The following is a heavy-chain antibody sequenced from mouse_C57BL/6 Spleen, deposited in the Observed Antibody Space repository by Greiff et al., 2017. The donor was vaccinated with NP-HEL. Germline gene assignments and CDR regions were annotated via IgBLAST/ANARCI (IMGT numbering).Heavy chain of an antibody. V-gene: IGHV1-15*01. CDR2: IDPETGGT. D-gene: IGHD2-10*01. CDR3: TRLSYRRMDY. CDR1: GYTFTDYE. Sequence: QVHVKQSGAELVRPGASVTLSCKASGYTFTDYEMHWVKQTPVHGLEWIGAIDPETGGTAYNQKFKGKAILTADKSSSTAYMELRSLTSEDSAVYYCTRLSYRRMDYWGQGTSVTVSS. J-gene: IGHJ4*01.